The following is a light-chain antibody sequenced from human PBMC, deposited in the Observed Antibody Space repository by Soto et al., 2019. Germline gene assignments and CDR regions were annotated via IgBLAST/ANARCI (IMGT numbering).Light chain of an antibody. CDR3: QQSHSIPYT. J-gene: IGKJ2*01. Sequence: DIQMTQFPSSVSASVGDRVTITCRASQTISSYLNWYQQKPGKAPKLLIYAASSLQSGVPSRFSGSGSGTDFTLTISSLQPEDFATYYCQQSHSIPYTFGQGTKLEIK. CDR1: QTISSY. V-gene: IGKV1-39*01. CDR2: AAS.